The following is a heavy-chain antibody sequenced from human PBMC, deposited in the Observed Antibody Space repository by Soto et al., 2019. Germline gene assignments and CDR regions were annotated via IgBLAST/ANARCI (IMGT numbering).Heavy chain of an antibody. CDR2: IYPSGST. Sequence: SETLSRTCTVSGGSISSYYWSWIRQPAGKGLEWIGRIYPSGSTTYDPSPKSRVTMSVYTSKNQFSLTLSSVTAADTAVDYWARAHFYSGSGNYNTLMFDPWCQGTQVTVSS. V-gene: IGHV4-4*07. CDR1: GGSISSYY. CDR3: ARAHFYSGSGNYNTLMFDP. D-gene: IGHD3-10*01. J-gene: IGHJ5*02.